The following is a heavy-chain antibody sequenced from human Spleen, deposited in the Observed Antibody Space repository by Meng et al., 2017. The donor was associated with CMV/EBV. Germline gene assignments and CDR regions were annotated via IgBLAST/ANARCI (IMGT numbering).Heavy chain of an antibody. D-gene: IGHD3-3*01. CDR3: ARGDFLPFLLPQSYYGMDV. CDR1: GYTFTGYY. V-gene: IGHV1-2*02. J-gene: IGHJ6*02. Sequence: ASVKVSCKASGYTFTGYYLHWVRQAPGQGLEWMGWINPNSGVTNYAQNFQGRVTMTRDTSITTAYMDLSRLRSDDTAVYYCARGDFLPFLLPQSYYGMDVWGQGTTVTVSS. CDR2: INPNSGVT.